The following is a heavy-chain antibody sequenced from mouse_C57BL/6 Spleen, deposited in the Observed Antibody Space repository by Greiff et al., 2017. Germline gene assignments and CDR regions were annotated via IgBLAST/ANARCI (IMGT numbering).Heavy chain of an antibody. Sequence: ESGPGLVKPSQSLSLTCSVTGYSITSGYYWNWIRQFPGNKLEWMGYISYDGSNNYNPSLKNRISITRDTSKNQFFLKLNSVTTEDTATYYCARVGSSGLWGYFDYWGQGTTLTVSS. CDR1: GYSITSGYY. CDR3: ARVGSSGLWGYFDY. J-gene: IGHJ2*01. CDR2: ISYDGSN. D-gene: IGHD3-2*02. V-gene: IGHV3-6*01.